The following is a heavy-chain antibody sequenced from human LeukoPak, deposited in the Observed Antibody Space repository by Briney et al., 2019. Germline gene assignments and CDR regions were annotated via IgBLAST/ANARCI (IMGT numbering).Heavy chain of an antibody. CDR2: IKQDGSEK. V-gene: IGHV3-7*05. CDR1: GFTFSSYW. D-gene: IGHD6-19*01. CDR3: GKDLLSDSSAWYLTPFDY. J-gene: IGHJ4*02. Sequence: PGGSLRLSCAVSGFTFSSYWMNWVRQAPGKGLEWVANIKQDGSEKYYVDSVKGRFTISRDNSKNTLYLQMNSLRAEDTAVYYCGKDLLSDSSAWYLTPFDYWGQGTLVTVSS.